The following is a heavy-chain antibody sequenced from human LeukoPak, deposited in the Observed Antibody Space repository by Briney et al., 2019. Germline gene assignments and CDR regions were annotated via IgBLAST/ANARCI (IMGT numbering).Heavy chain of an antibody. CDR1: GFTFDDYA. CDR3: AKVGILTGYWTFDY. J-gene: IGHJ4*02. Sequence: GGSLGLSCAASGFTFDDYAMHWVRQAPGKGLEWVSLISGDGGSTYYADSVKDRFTISRDNSKNSLYLQMNSLRTEDTALYYCAKVGILTGYWTFDYWGQGTLVTVSS. D-gene: IGHD3-9*01. V-gene: IGHV3-43*02. CDR2: ISGDGGST.